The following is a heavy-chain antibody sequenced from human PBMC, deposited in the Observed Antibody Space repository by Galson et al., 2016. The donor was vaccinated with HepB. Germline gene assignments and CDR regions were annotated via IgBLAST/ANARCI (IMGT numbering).Heavy chain of an antibody. V-gene: IGHV3-21*01. D-gene: IGHD3-22*01. J-gene: IGHJ4*02. CDR3: ARFFYDTSGYRKLDY. Sequence: SLRLSCAASGFTFSNYSLNWVRQAPGKGLEWVSSISSSSTYIYYADSVKGRFTISRDNAKNSLYLHMNSLRAEGTAVYFCARFFYDTSGYRKLDYWGQGALVTVSA. CDR2: ISSSSTYI. CDR1: GFTFSNYS.